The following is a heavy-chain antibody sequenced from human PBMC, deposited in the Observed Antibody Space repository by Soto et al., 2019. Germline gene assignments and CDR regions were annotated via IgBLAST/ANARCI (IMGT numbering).Heavy chain of an antibody. CDR2: ISGSGGST. Sequence: GGSLRLSCAASGFTFSSYAMSWVRQAPGKGLEWVSAISGSGGSTYYADSVKGWFTISRDNSRNTLYLQMNSLRAEDTAVYYCAKTYPHTIFGVVITYYYYGMDVWGQGTTVTVS. CDR1: GFTFSSYA. D-gene: IGHD3-3*01. CDR3: AKTYPHTIFGVVITYYYYGMDV. J-gene: IGHJ6*02. V-gene: IGHV3-23*01.